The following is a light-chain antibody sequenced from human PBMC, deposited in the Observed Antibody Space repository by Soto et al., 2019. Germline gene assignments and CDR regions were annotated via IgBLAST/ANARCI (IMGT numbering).Light chain of an antibody. Sequence: EIVLTQSPGTVSLSPGERATLSCRASQSVSSSYLAWYQQKPGQAPRLLIYGASSTATGIPDRFSGSGSGTDFTLTISRLEPEDFAVYYCQQYGSSPFGGGTKLESK. CDR1: QSVSSSY. V-gene: IGKV3-20*01. J-gene: IGKJ4*01. CDR3: QQYGSSP. CDR2: GAS.